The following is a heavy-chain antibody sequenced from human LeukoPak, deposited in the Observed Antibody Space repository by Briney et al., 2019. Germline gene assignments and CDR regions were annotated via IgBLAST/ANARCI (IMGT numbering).Heavy chain of an antibody. CDR1: GGSFSGYY. CDR2: INHSGST. J-gene: IGHJ4*02. V-gene: IGHV4-34*01. D-gene: IGHD3-22*01. CDR3: ARGLSLFGGTSSGYTYYFDY. Sequence: SETLSLTCAVYGGSFSGYYWSWIRQPPGKGLAWIGEINHSGSTNYNPSLKSRVTISVDTSKNQFSLKLSSVTAADTAVYYCARGLSLFGGTSSGYTYYFDYWGQGTLVTVSS.